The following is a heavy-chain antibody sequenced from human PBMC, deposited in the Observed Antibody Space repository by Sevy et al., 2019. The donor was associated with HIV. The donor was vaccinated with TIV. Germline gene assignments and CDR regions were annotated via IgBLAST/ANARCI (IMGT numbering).Heavy chain of an antibody. CDR1: GFTFSSYS. CDR2: ISRSSSTI. Sequence: GGSLRLSCAASGFTFSSYSMNWVCQAPGKGLEWVSYISRSSSTIYYADSVKGRFTISRDNAKNSLYLQMNSLRDEDTAVYYCAGVSLGLGYYYYYMDVWGKGTTVTVSS. J-gene: IGHJ6*03. V-gene: IGHV3-48*02. CDR3: AGVSLGLGYYYYYMDV. D-gene: IGHD3-16*01.